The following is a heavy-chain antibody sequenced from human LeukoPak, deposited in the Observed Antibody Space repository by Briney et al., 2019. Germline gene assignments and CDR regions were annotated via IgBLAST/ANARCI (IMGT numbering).Heavy chain of an antibody. Sequence: GASVKVSCKASGYTFTSYDINWVRQATGQGLEWMGWMNPNSGNTGYAQEFQGRVTMTRNTSISTAYMELSSLRSEDTAVYYCARADIAARPFDYWGQGTLVTVSS. V-gene: IGHV1-8*01. D-gene: IGHD6-6*01. CDR2: MNPNSGNT. CDR3: ARADIAARPFDY. CDR1: GYTFTSYD. J-gene: IGHJ4*02.